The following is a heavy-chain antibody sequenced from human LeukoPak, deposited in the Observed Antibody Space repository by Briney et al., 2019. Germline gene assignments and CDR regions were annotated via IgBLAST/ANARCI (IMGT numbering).Heavy chain of an antibody. D-gene: IGHD2-8*02. J-gene: IGHJ4*02. CDR3: AREGPRTGGIDY. V-gene: IGHV4-34*01. CDR1: GGSFSGYY. CDR2: INHSGST. Sequence: SETLSLTCAVYGGSFSGYYWSWIRQPPGKGLEWIGEINHSGSTYYNPSLKSRVTISVDTSKNQFSLKLNSVTAADTAVYYCAREGPRTGGIDYWGQGTLVTVSS.